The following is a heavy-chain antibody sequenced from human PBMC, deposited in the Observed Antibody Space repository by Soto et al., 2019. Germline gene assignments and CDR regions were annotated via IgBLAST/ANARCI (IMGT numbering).Heavy chain of an antibody. J-gene: IGHJ4*02. D-gene: IGHD3-16*02. CDR2: IYYSGST. CDR3: ARRGIGGVIAAIFDY. Sequence: QLQLQESGPGLVKPSETLSLTCTVSGGSISSSSYYWGWIRQPPGKGLEWIGSIYYSGSTYYNPSLKSRVTISVDTSKNQFSRKLSSVTAADTAVYYCARRGIGGVIAAIFDYWGQGTLVTVSS. V-gene: IGHV4-39*01. CDR1: GGSISSSSYY.